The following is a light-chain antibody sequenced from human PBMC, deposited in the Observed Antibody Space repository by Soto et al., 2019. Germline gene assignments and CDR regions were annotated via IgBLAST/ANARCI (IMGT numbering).Light chain of an antibody. CDR1: SGHSTYA. CDR3: QTWGTVIRDVL. V-gene: IGLV4-69*01. CDR2: VNSDGSH. J-gene: IGLJ2*01. Sequence: QPVLTQSPSASASLGASVKLTCTLSSGHSTYAIAWHQQQAEKGPRYLMKVNSDGSHRKGDGIPDRFSGSSSGAERYLTISSLQSEDEADYYCQTWGTVIRDVLFGGGTQLTVL.